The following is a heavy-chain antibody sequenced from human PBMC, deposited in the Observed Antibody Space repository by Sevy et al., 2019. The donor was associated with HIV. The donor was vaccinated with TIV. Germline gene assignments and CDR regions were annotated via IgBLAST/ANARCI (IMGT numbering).Heavy chain of an antibody. CDR1: GFTFSRYW. CDR3: ARGGLSTSSDFHYYYGMDV. J-gene: IGHJ6*02. D-gene: IGHD6-6*01. CDR2: IKYDGREK. V-gene: IGHV3-7*01. Sequence: GGSLRLSCAASGFTFSRYWMSWVRQAPERGLEWVAIIKYDGREKYYVDSVRGRFTISSDIAKNSLYLEMNSLRAEDTAGYYCARGGLSTSSDFHYYYGMDVWGQGTTVTVSS.